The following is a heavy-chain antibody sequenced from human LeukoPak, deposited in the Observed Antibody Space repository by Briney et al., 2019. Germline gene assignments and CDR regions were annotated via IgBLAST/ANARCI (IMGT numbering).Heavy chain of an antibody. CDR3: ARGLDFDY. Sequence: GGSLRLSCAASGFTFSSYGMSWVRQAPGKGLEWVSYISGGSSFTYYVDSVKGRFTISRDNAKNSLYLQMNSLRAEDTAVYYCARGLDFDYWGQGTLVTVSS. CDR1: GFTFSSYG. V-gene: IGHV3-21*01. CDR2: ISGGSSFT. J-gene: IGHJ4*02.